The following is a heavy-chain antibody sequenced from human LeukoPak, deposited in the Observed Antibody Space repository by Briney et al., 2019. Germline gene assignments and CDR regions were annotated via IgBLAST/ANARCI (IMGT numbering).Heavy chain of an antibody. CDR1: GFTFSYYY. CDR3: VRELGEATTPDY. J-gene: IGHJ4*02. V-gene: IGHV3-11*04. Sequence: GGSLRLSCAASGFTFSYYYMSWIRQAPGKGLEWVSYISSSGYTTYYADSVKGRFTISRDNAKNSLYLQMDSLRAEETAVYYCVRELGEATTPDYWGQGTLVTVSS. D-gene: IGHD3-16*01. CDR2: ISSSGYTT.